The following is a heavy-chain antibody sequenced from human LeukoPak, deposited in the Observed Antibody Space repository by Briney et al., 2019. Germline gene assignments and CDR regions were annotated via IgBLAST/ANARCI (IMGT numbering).Heavy chain of an antibody. CDR2: IYHSGST. V-gene: IGHV4-4*02. D-gene: IGHD6-13*01. Sequence: LSLTCAVSGGSISSSNWWSWVRQPPGKGLEWIGEIYHSGSTNYNPSLKSRVTISVDKSKNQFSLKLSSVTAADTAVYYCARDEKQQLVPYYGMDVWGQGTTVTVSS. CDR3: ARDEKQQLVPYYGMDV. J-gene: IGHJ6*02. CDR1: GGSISSSNW.